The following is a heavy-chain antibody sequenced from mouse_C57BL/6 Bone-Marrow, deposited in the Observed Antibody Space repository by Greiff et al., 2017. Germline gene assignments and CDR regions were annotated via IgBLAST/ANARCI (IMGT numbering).Heavy chain of an antibody. J-gene: IGHJ3*01. Sequence: EVMLVESGGDLVKPGGSLKLSCAASGFTFSSYGMSWVRQTPDKRLEWVATISSGGSYTYYPDSVKGRFTISRDNTKNTLYLQMSSLKSEDTAMYYCADGYPWFAYCGQGTLVTVTA. D-gene: IGHD2-3*01. V-gene: IGHV5-6*01. CDR2: ISSGGSYT. CDR1: GFTFSSYG. CDR3: ADGYPWFAY.